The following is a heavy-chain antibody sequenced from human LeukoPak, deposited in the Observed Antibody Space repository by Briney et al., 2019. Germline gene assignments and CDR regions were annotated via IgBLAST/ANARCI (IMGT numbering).Heavy chain of an antibody. J-gene: IGHJ4*02. CDR3: ARDMGYYYDSSGIDDY. CDR2: IGGSSGST. V-gene: IGHV3-23*01. Sequence: GGSLRLSCAASGFTFSSYAMSWVRQAPGKGLEWVSAIGGSSGSTYYADSVKGRFTISRDNSKNTLYLQMNSLRAEDTAVYYCARDMGYYYDSSGIDDYWGQGTLVTVSS. CDR1: GFTFSSYA. D-gene: IGHD3-22*01.